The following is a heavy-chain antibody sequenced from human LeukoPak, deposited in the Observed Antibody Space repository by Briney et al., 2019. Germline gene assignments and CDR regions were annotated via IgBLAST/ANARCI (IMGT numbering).Heavy chain of an antibody. V-gene: IGHV3-48*04. CDR1: GFTFSSYS. CDR2: ISSSSTI. CDR3: ARGGDS. J-gene: IGHJ5*01. Sequence: GGSLRLSCAASGFTFSSYSMNWVRQAPGKGLEWVSHISSSSTIFYADSVKGRFTISRDNAKNSVFLQMNSLRAEDTGVYYCARGGDSWGQGTLVTVSP.